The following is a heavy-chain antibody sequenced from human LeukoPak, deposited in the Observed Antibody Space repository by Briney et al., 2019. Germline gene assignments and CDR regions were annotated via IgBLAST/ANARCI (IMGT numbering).Heavy chain of an antibody. V-gene: IGHV4-34*01. J-gene: IGHJ4*02. Sequence: SETLSLTCAVYGGSFSGYYWSWIRQPPGKGLEWIGEINHSGSTNYNPSLKSRVTISVDTSKNQFSLKLSSVTAADTAVYYCARGHPDPLLWFGEPPTDDYWGQGTLVTVSS. CDR3: ARGHPDPLLWFGEPPTDDY. CDR1: GGSFSGYY. D-gene: IGHD3-10*01. CDR2: INHSGST.